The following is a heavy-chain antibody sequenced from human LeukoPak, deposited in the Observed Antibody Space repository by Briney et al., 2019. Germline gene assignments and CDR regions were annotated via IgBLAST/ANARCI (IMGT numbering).Heavy chain of an antibody. CDR2: IRSGGDST. V-gene: IGHV3-23*01. D-gene: IGHD1-26*01. CDR1: GFTFSSYA. J-gene: IGHJ4*02. CDR3: AKGGGSYSWADY. Sequence: GGSLTLSCAASGFTFSSYAMSWVRQAPGKGLEWVSAIRSGGDSTYYADSVKGRFTISRDNSKNTLYLQMNSLGAEDTAVYYCAKGGGSYSWADYWGQGTLVTVSS.